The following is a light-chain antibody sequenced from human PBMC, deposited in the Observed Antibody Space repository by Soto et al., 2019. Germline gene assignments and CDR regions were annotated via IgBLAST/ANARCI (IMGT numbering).Light chain of an antibody. CDR2: KAS. CDR3: QHYNSYSEA. Sequence: DIRMTRSPSSLSGSVGDRVTITCRGSQTISSWLAWYQQKPGKAPKLLIYKASTLKSGVPSRFSGSGSGTEFTLTISSLQPDDFATYYCQHYNSYSEAFGQGTKVDIK. V-gene: IGKV1-5*03. J-gene: IGKJ1*01. CDR1: QTISSW.